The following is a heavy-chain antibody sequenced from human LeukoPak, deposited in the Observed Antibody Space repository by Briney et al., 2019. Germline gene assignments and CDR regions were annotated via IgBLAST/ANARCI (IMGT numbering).Heavy chain of an antibody. Sequence: SETLSLTCTRSGGSISSSSYYLSWIRQPPGKGLEWIGYIYYSGSTYYNPSLKSRVTISVDTSKNQFSLKLSSVTAADTAVYYCARAYSSSWYLLPYYFDYWGQGTLVTVSS. CDR2: IYYSGST. CDR3: ARAYSSSWYLLPYYFDY. D-gene: IGHD6-13*01. V-gene: IGHV4-30-4*08. CDR1: GGSISSSSYY. J-gene: IGHJ4*02.